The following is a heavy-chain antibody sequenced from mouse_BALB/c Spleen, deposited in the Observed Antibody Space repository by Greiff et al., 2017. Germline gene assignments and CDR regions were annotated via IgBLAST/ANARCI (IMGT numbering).Heavy chain of an antibody. D-gene: IGHD2-14*01. CDR1: GYSITSGYY. Sequence: EVHLVESGPGLVKPSQSLSLTCSVTGYSITSGYYWNWIRQFPGNKLEWMGYISYDGSNNYNPSLKNRISITRDTSKNQFFLKLNSVTTEDTATYYCARYDGNYYAMDYWGQGTSVTVSS. J-gene: IGHJ4*01. CDR2: ISYDGSN. V-gene: IGHV3-6*02. CDR3: ARYDGNYYAMDY.